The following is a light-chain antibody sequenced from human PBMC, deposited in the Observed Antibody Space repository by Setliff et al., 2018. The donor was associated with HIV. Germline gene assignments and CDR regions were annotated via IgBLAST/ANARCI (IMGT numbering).Light chain of an antibody. Sequence: QSVLTQPPSASGTPGQRVTISRSGSSSNIGSNTVNWYRQLPGTAPKLLIYSNNQRPSGVPDRFSGSTSGTSASLGISGLQSEDEADYYCAAWDDSLNGQVFGTGTKGTVL. V-gene: IGLV1-44*01. J-gene: IGLJ1*01. CDR3: AAWDDSLNGQV. CDR1: SSNIGSNT. CDR2: SNN.